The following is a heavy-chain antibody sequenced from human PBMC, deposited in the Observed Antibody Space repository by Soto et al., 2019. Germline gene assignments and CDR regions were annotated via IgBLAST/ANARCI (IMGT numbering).Heavy chain of an antibody. J-gene: IGHJ6*02. V-gene: IGHV6-1*01. Sequence: SQTLSLTCAISGDSVSSNSAAWNWIRQSPSRGLEWLGRTYHRSKWYNDYAVSVKSRMTINPDTSKNQFSLQLNSVTPEDTAVYYCARSPIAVAGTQGYYYYGMDVWGQGTTVTVSS. CDR2: TYHRSKWYN. CDR3: ARSPIAVAGTQGYYYYGMDV. D-gene: IGHD6-19*01. CDR1: GDSVSSNSAA.